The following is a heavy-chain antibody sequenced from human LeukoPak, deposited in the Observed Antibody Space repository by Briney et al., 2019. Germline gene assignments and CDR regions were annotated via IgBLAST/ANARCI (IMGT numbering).Heavy chain of an antibody. J-gene: IGHJ4*02. Sequence: ASVKVSCKVSGYTLTELSMHWVRQAPGKGLEWMGGFDPEDGETIYARKFQGRVTMTEDTATDTAFMELSSLRSEDTALYYCTTLQRTWLESRGPFDHWSQGTLVTVSS. CDR3: TTLQRTWLESRGPFDH. CDR1: GYTLTELS. V-gene: IGHV1-24*01. D-gene: IGHD5-24*01. CDR2: FDPEDGET.